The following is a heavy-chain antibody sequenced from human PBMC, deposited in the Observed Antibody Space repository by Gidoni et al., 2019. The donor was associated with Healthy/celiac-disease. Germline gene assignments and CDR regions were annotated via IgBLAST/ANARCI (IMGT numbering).Heavy chain of an antibody. J-gene: IGHJ5*02. CDR1: GCTFIRYA. V-gene: IGHV3-23*01. CDR3: AKGRLSEPPLNWFDP. CDR2: ISGSGGST. Sequence: EVKLLESGGGWVQPGGSLRLSCAASGCTFIRYAMSWVRPAPGKGLEWVSAISGSGGSTYYADSVKGRFTISRDNSKNTLYLQMNSLRAEDTAVYYCAKGRLSEPPLNWFDPWGQGTLVTVSS. D-gene: IGHD6-25*01.